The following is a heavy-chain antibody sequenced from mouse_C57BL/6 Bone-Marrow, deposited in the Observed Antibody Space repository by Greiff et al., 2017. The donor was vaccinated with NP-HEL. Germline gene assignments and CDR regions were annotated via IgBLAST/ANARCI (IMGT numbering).Heavy chain of an antibody. CDR3: GNYGIDY. CDR2: IDPSDSYT. J-gene: IGHJ2*01. CDR1: GYTFTSYW. D-gene: IGHD2-4*01. V-gene: IGHV1-50*01. Sequence: QVQLQQPGAELVKPGASVKLSCKASGYTFTSYWMQWVKQRPEQGLEWIGEIDPSDSYTNYNQKFKGKATLTVDTSSSTAYMQLSSLTSEDSAVYYCGNYGIDYWGQGTTLTVSS.